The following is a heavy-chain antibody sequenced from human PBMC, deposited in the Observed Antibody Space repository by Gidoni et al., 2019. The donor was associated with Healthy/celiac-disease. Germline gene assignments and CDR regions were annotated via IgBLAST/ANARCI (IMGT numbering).Heavy chain of an antibody. CDR3: TRESYDSSGYYYLHAFDI. J-gene: IGHJ3*02. V-gene: IGHV3-49*03. CDR2: IRSKAYGGTT. CDR1: GFTFGDYA. Sequence: EVQLVESGGGLVQPGRSLRLSCTASGFTFGDYAMSWFRQAPGKGLEWVGFIRSKAYGGTTEYAASVKGRFTISRDDSKSIAYLQMNSLKTEDTAVYYCTRESYDSSGYYYLHAFDIWGQGTMVTVSS. D-gene: IGHD3-22*01.